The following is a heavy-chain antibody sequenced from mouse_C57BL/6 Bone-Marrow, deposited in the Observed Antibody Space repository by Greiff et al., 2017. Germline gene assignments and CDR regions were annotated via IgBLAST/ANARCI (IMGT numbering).Heavy chain of an antibody. V-gene: IGHV1-5*01. J-gene: IGHJ3*01. CDR2: IYPGNSDT. D-gene: IGHD1-1*01. Sequence: VQLQQSGTVLARPGASVKMSCKTSGYTFTSYWMHWVKQRPGQGLEWIGAIYPGNSDTSYNQKFKGKAKLTAVTSASTAYIELSSLTNEDSAVYFCTRSYYSGISSAWFAYWGQGALVTVSA. CDR1: GYTFTSYW. CDR3: TRSYYSGISSAWFAY.